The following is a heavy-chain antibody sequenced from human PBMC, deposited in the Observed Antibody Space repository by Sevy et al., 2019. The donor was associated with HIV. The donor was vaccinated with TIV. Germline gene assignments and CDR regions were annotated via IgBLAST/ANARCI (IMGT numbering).Heavy chain of an antibody. D-gene: IGHD5-12*01. CDR2: ISDSAYNT. V-gene: IGHV3-23*01. CDR1: GFTFSNYA. J-gene: IGHJ4*02. Sequence: GGSLRLSCAASGFTFSNYAMRWVRQAPGKGLEWVSGISDSAYNTYYADSVKGRFTISRDNSKNSLYLQMNSLGAEDTAVYYCTKDEAYTVATSYYFDYWGQGTLVTVSS. CDR3: TKDEAYTVATSYYFDY.